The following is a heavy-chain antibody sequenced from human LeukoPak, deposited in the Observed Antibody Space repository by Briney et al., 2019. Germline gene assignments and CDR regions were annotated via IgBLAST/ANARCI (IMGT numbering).Heavy chain of an antibody. CDR3: ANSGYDSSGLWYFDY. D-gene: IGHD3-22*01. CDR2: ISAYNGNT. CDR1: GYTFTSYG. Sequence: ASVKVSCKASGYTFTSYGISWVRQAPGQGLEWMGWISAYNGNTNYAQKLQGRVTMTTDTATSTVYMELRSLRSDDTAVYYCANSGYDSSGLWYFDYWGQGTMVTVSS. V-gene: IGHV1-18*01. J-gene: IGHJ4*02.